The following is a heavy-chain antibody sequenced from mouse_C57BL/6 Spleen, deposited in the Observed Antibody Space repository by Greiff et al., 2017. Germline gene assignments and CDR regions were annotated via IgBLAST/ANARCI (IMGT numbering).Heavy chain of an antibody. CDR1: GFTFSDYG. V-gene: IGHV5-17*01. CDR2: ISSGSSTI. Sequence: EVQLVASGGGLVKPGGSLKLSCAASGFTFSDYGMHWVRQAPEKGLEWVAYISSGSSTIYYADTVKGRFTISRDNAKNTLFLQMTSLRSEDTAMYYCASNWDSSYWYFDVWGTGTTVTVSS. J-gene: IGHJ1*03. D-gene: IGHD4-1*01. CDR3: ASNWDSSYWYFDV.